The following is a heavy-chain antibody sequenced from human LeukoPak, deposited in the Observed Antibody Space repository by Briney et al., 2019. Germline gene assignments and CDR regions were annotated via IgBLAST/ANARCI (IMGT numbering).Heavy chain of an antibody. CDR3: ARDVYGSSSGDY. D-gene: IGHD6-6*01. V-gene: IGHV1-69*13. CDR2: IIPIFGTA. CDR1: GGTFSSYA. J-gene: IGHJ4*02. Sequence: ASVKVSCKASGGTFSSYAISWERQAPGQGLEWMGGIIPIFGTANYAQKFQGRVTITADESTSTAYMELSSLRSEDTAVYYCARDVYGSSSGDYWGQGTLVTVSS.